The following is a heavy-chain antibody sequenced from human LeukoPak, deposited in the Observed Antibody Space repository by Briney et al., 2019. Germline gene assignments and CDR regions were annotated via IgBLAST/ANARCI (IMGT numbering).Heavy chain of an antibody. V-gene: IGHV3-11*04. D-gene: IGHD4-17*01. CDR1: GFTISRNY. CDR2: ISSSGSTI. CDR3: ARGHDYGDYDDAFDI. J-gene: IGHJ3*02. Sequence: GGSLRLSCAASGFTISRNYMSWIRQAPGKGLEWVSYISSSGSTIYYADSVKGRFTISRDNAKNSLYLQMNSLRAEDTAVYYCARGHDYGDYDDAFDIWGQGTMVTVSS.